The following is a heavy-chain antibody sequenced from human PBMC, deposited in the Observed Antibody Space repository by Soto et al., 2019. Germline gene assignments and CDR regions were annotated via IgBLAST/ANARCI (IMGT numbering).Heavy chain of an antibody. CDR3: ARLVYDTRLNYMYFDF. J-gene: IGHJ4*02. Sequence: SETLSLPCAVSGVSIRSVNRWTWGRKSPQRGLEYIGEIFHDGTANYYPSFERRVAISVDTSKNQFSLKLTSVTAADTAIYFCARLVYDTRLNYMYFDFWGQGTLVTVSS. D-gene: IGHD3-10*01. CDR2: IFHDGTA. V-gene: IGHV4-4*02. CDR1: GVSIRSVNR.